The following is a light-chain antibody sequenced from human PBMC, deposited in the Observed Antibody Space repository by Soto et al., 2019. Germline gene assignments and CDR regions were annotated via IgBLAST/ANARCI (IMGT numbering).Light chain of an antibody. Sequence: QSVLTQPASVSGSPGQSITISCTGTISDIGGHNDVSWYQQHPGKAPKLLIYGVSNRPSGVSYRFTASKSGNPASLTISGLQAEDESDYYCCSYTSNITPYVFGTGTKVTVL. J-gene: IGLJ1*01. CDR3: CSYTSNITPYV. CDR2: GVS. CDR1: ISDIGGHND. V-gene: IGLV2-14*01.